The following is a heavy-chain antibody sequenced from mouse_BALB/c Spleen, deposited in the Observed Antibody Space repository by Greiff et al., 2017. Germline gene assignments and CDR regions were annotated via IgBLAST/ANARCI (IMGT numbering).Heavy chain of an antibody. J-gene: IGHJ2*01. CDR1: GFTFSSYG. D-gene: IGHD2-14*01. Sequence: EVKLQESGGGLVPPGGSLKLSCAASGFTFSSYGMSWVRQTPDKRLELVATINSNGGSTYYPDSVKGRFTISSDNAKNTLYLQMSSLKSEDTAMYYCARDVDYRYDYYFDYWGQGTTRTVSS. V-gene: IGHV5-6-3*01. CDR3: ARDVDYRYDYYFDY. CDR2: INSNGGST.